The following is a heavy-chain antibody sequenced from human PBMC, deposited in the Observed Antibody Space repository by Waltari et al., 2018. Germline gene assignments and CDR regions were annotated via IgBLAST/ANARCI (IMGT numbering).Heavy chain of an antibody. CDR1: GGSISTSNW. V-gene: IGHV4-4*02. J-gene: IGHJ3*02. CDR2: IYHSGST. D-gene: IGHD6-19*01. CDR3: ARDTSRRGYSSGWYGAFDI. Sequence: VQLQESGPGLVKPSGTLSLTCAVSGGSISTSNWWSWVRQPPGKGLEWIGEIYHSGSTNYNPSLKSRVTISVDTSKNQFSLKLSSVTAADTAVYYCARDTSRRGYSSGWYGAFDIWGQGTMVTVSS.